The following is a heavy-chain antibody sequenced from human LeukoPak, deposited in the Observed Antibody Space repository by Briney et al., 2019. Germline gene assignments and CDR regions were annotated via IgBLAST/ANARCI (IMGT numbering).Heavy chain of an antibody. D-gene: IGHD6-13*01. V-gene: IGHV1-69*13. CDR3: ANRPGDSSSWYGVWFDP. J-gene: IGHJ5*02. CDR2: IIPIFGTA. CDR1: GGTFSSYA. Sequence: ASVKVSCKASGGTFSSYAISWVRQAPGQGLEWMGGIIPIFGTANYAQKFQGRVTITADESTSTAYMELSSLRSEDTAVYYCANRPGDSSSWYGVWFDPWGQGTLVTVSS.